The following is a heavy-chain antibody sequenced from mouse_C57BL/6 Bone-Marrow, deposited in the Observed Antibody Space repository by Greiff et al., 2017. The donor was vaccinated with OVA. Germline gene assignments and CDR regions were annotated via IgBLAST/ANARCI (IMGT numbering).Heavy chain of an antibody. Sequence: QVQLQHSGAELARPGASVKLSCKASGYTFTSYGISWVKQRTGQGLEWIGEIYPRSGNTYYNEKFKGKATLTADKSSSTAYMELRSLTSEDSAVYFCARLKLGRRDWYFDVWGTGTTVTVSS. CDR1: GYTFTSYG. V-gene: IGHV1-81*01. J-gene: IGHJ1*03. CDR3: ARLKLGRRDWYFDV. D-gene: IGHD4-1*01. CDR2: IYPRSGNT.